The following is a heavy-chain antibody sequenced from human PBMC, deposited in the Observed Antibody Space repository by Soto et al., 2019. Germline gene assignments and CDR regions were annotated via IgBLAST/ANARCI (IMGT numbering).Heavy chain of an antibody. CDR2: ISYDGSNK. D-gene: IGHD5-12*01. V-gene: IGHV3-30-3*01. J-gene: IGHJ6*02. CDR1: GFTFSSYW. CDR3: AGGRSGYSGYVDHYVKDV. Sequence: SGGSLRLSCAASGFTFSSYWMHWVRQAPGKGLVWVAVISYDGSNKYYADSVKGRFTISRDNSKNTLYLQMNSLRAEDTAVYYCAGGRSGYSGYVDHYVKDVCGQGTTVTVSS.